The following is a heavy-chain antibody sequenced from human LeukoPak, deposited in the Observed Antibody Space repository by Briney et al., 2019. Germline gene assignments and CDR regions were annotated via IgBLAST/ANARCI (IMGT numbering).Heavy chain of an antibody. Sequence: PSETLSLTCAVSGASISGSGYYLGWIRQPPGKGLEWIGNIYYTGSTYYNASLQSRVTISIDTSKNQFSLRLNSVTAADTAVYYCARRWWIQLWSPLSYFDYWGQGTLVTVSS. D-gene: IGHD5-18*01. J-gene: IGHJ4*02. CDR3: ARRWWIQLWSPLSYFDY. V-gene: IGHV4-39*01. CDR1: GASISGSGYY. CDR2: IYYTGST.